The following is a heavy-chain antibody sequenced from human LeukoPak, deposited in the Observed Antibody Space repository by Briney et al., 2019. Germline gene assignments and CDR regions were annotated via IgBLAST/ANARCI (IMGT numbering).Heavy chain of an antibody. CDR2: INVIIGYI. Sequence: GGSLRLSCAASGFTFSSYSMNWVRQAPGKGLEWVAYINVIIGYIYYAASLKGRFTISRENAKKSLFLEMNSLRVEDTAVYYCARDRSGSSSVDDAFDIWGQGIMVTVSS. CDR1: GFTFSSYS. CDR3: ARDRSGSSSVDDAFDI. V-gene: IGHV3-21*01. D-gene: IGHD1-26*01. J-gene: IGHJ3*02.